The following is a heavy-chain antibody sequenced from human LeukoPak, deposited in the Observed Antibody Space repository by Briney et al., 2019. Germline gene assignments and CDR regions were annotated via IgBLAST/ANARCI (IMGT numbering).Heavy chain of an antibody. V-gene: IGHV4-34*01. Sequence: PSETLSLTCAVYGGSFSGYYWSWIRQPPGKGLEWIGSIYYSGSTYYNPSLKSRVTISVDTSKNQFSLKLSSVTAADTAVYYCARDGGATRYYFDYWGQGTLVTVSS. J-gene: IGHJ4*02. CDR2: IYYSGST. D-gene: IGHD3-16*01. CDR3: ARDGGATRYYFDY. CDR1: GGSFSGYY.